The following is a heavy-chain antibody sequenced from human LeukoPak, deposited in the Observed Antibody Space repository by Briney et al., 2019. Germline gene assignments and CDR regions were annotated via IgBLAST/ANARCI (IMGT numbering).Heavy chain of an antibody. CDR3: ASRRSGSYFVGAFDI. J-gene: IGHJ3*02. CDR2: IHYSGNI. V-gene: IGHV4-59*01. D-gene: IGHD1-26*01. Sequence: SETLSLTCSVSGGSISSYYWSWIRQPPGKGLEWIGYIHYSGNINYSPSLKSRVTISVETSKNQFSLNLSSVTAADTAVYYCASRRSGSYFVGAFDIWGQGTMVTVSS. CDR1: GGSISSYY.